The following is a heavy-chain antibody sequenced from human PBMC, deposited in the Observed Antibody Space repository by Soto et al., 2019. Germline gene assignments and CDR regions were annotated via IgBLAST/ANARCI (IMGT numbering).Heavy chain of an antibody. V-gene: IGHV3-23*01. CDR3: VREDSAWDSRGSFDF. D-gene: IGHD6-19*01. CDR2: ISGSGGST. Sequence: EVQLLESGGGLVRPGGSLRLSCAASAFTFSNYAMNWVSQAPGKGLEWVSVISGSGGSTSYADSVQGRFTISRDNSKNTLFLQMNSLRAEDTAIYYCVREDSAWDSRGSFDFWGRGTMVTVS. J-gene: IGHJ3*01. CDR1: AFTFSNYA.